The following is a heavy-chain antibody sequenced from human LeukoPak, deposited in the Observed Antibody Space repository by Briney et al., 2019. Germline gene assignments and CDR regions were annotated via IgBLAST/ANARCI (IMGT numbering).Heavy chain of an antibody. J-gene: IGHJ4*02. CDR3: ATNPMSMLY. V-gene: IGHV3-30-3*01. CDR1: GFTFSNYA. Sequence: PGGSLRLSCAASGFTFSNYAVHWVRQAPGKGLEWVALISYAGSNKYYADSVKGRLTISRDDSKNTLYLQMNSLRAEDTAVYHCATNPMSMLYWGQGTLVTVSS. CDR2: ISYAGSNK. D-gene: IGHD2/OR15-2a*01.